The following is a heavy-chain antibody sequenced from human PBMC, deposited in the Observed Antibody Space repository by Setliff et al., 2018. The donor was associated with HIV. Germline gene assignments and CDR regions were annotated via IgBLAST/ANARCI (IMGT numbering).Heavy chain of an antibody. Sequence: LSLTCTVSGGSISSGSYYWSWIRQPAGKGLEWIGRIYSSGSTNHNPSLKSRVTISVDTSKNQFSLKLSSVTAADTAVYYCAKDQGCSRTSCYGNYYYGMDVWGQGTTVTVSS. CDR3: AKDQGCSRTSCYGNYYYGMDV. V-gene: IGHV4-61*02. CDR2: IYSSGST. D-gene: IGHD2-2*01. CDR1: GGSISSGSYY. J-gene: IGHJ6*02.